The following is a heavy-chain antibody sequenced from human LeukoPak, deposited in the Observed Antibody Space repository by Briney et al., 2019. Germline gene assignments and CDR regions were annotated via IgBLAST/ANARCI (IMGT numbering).Heavy chain of an antibody. CDR3: AKSKDILTEFDY. CDR2: LSRSGDST. V-gene: IGHV3-23*01. D-gene: IGHD3-9*01. CDR1: GFTFSTCA. J-gene: IGHJ4*02. Sequence: PGGSLRLSCAASGFTFSTCAMSWVRQAPGKGLEWVSALSRSGDSTYYADSVKGRVTISRDNSKNTLYLQMNSLRAEDTAVYYCAKSKDILTEFDYWGQGTLVTVSS.